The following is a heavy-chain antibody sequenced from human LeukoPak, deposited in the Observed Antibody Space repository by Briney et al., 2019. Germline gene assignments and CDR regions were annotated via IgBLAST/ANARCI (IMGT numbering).Heavy chain of an antibody. D-gene: IGHD6-19*01. CDR1: GFSFSSHD. CDR3: AREANSGHFWYLDL. Sequence: PGGSLRLSCAASGFSFSSHDMHWFRQAAGKGLEWVSAIAVGGNTYYSDSVKGRFTISRENAKNSVYLQMNSLGAGDTAVYYCAREANSGHFWYLDLWGRGTLVTVSS. V-gene: IGHV3-13*01. CDR2: IAVGGNT. J-gene: IGHJ2*01.